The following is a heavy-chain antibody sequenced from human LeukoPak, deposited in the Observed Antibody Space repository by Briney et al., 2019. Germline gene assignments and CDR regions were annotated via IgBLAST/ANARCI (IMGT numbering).Heavy chain of an antibody. J-gene: IGHJ4*02. CDR2: INLNGGGT. V-gene: IGHV1-2*02. Sequence: ASVKVSCKASGYTFTGYYMHWVRQAPGQGLEWMGWINLNGGGTNYAQKFQGRVTMTRDTSITTAYMELRLSSDDTAVYYCARFDQDWGTFDYWGQGTVVTVSS. D-gene: IGHD7-27*01. CDR3: ARFDQDWGTFDY. CDR1: GYTFTGYY.